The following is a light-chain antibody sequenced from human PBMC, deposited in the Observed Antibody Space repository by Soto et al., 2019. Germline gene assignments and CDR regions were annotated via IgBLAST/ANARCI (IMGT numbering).Light chain of an antibody. V-gene: IGKV1-5*03. CDR3: QQYNTYHT. Sequence: DIQMTQSPSTLSASVGDRVIITCRASQSISSWLAWYQQKPGKAPKLLIYKASSLESGVPSRFSGSGSGTEFTLTISSLQPDDFATYYCQQYNTYHTFGPGTKVDIK. J-gene: IGKJ3*01. CDR1: QSISSW. CDR2: KAS.